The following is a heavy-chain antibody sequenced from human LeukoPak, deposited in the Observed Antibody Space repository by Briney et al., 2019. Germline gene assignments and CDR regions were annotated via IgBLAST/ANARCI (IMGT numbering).Heavy chain of an antibody. CDR2: ISSDGTYT. Sequence: GVLRLSCAASGFTFSSHLMHWVRQAPGKGLVWVSRISSDGTYTNYADSVRGRFTISRDNAKNTLYLQMNSLRAEDTALYYCAREFDDWGFDYWGQGTLVTVSS. V-gene: IGHV3-74*01. CDR3: AREFDDWGFDY. J-gene: IGHJ4*02. CDR1: GFTFSSHL. D-gene: IGHD3-9*01.